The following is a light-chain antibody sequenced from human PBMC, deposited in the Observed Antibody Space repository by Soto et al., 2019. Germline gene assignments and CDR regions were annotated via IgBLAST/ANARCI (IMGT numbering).Light chain of an antibody. Sequence: QSALTQPRSVSGSPGQSVTISCTGTSSDVGTYDFVSWYQQHPGKAPRLMIFDVSERPSGVPDRFSGSKSGNTVSLTISGLQAEDEADYYCCLYAVTFYVFGTGTKVTVL. CDR3: CLYAVTFYV. CDR1: SSDVGTYDF. CDR2: DVS. J-gene: IGLJ1*01. V-gene: IGLV2-11*01.